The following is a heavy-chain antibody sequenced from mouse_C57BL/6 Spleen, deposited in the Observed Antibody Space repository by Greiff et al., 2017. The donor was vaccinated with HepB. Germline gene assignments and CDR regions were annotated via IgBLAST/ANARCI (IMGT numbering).Heavy chain of an antibody. D-gene: IGHD2-4*01. CDR1: GFSLTSYG. J-gene: IGHJ3*01. CDR3: ARNNDYDAFAY. V-gene: IGHV2-2*01. Sequence: VQLQQSGPGLVQPSQSLSITCTVSGFSLTSYGVHWVRQSPGKGLEWLGVIWSGGSTDYNAAFISRLSISKDNSKSQVFFKMNSLQADDTAIYYCARNNDYDAFAYWGQGTLVTVSA. CDR2: IWSGGST.